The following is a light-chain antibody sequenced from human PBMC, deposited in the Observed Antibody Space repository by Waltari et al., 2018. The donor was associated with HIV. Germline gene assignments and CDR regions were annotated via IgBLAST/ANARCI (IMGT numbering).Light chain of an antibody. CDR2: DVN. V-gene: IGLV2-8*01. J-gene: IGLJ2*01. CDR1: SGDVGNYNY. Sequence: QSALTQPPSASGSPGQSVTISCTGTSGDVGNYNYVSWYQQHPGKAPKLIMFDVNGRPSGVPDRFCGSKSGNTASLTVSGLQADDEADYFCSAYGGSYNRLLFGGGTKLTVL. CDR3: SAYGGSYNRLL.